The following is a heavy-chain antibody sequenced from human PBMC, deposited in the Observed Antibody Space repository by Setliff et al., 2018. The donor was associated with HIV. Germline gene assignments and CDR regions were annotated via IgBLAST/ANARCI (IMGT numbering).Heavy chain of an antibody. CDR1: GFTFSSYE. CDR2: ITGSGDST. D-gene: IGHD3-16*01. V-gene: IGHV3-48*03. CDR3: AAVPWGHSSLIIDH. J-gene: IGHJ4*02. Sequence: PGGSLRLSCAASGFTFSSYEMNWVRQAPGKGLEWVAYITGSGDSTYYANSVKGRFTISRDNAKNSVYLQMHSLRVEDTAVYYCAAVPWGHSSLIIDHWGQGTPVTVSS.